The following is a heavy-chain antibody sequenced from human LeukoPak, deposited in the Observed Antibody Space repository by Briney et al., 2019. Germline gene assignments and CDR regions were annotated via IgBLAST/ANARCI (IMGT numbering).Heavy chain of an antibody. D-gene: IGHD3-16*01. CDR1: GFTFSSYW. CDR2: ISSSSSYT. Sequence: PGGSLRLSCAASGFTFSSYWMSWVRQAPGKGLEWVSSISSSSSYTYYADSVKGRFTISRDNAKNSLYLQMNSLRAEDTAVYYCARDGGGGSYSDYWGQGTLVTVSS. CDR3: ARDGGGGSYSDY. J-gene: IGHJ4*02. V-gene: IGHV3-21*01.